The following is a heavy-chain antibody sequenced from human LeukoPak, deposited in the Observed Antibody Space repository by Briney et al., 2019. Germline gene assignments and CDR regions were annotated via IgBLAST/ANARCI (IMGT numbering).Heavy chain of an antibody. CDR1: GGSISSGGYS. V-gene: IGHV4-30-4*07. D-gene: IGHD5-24*01. J-gene: IGHJ4*02. Sequence: PSETLSLTCTVSGGSISSGGYSWSWIRQPPGKGLEWIGYIYYSGSTYYNPSRKSRVTISVDTSKNQFSLKLSSVTAADTAVYYCARRVLMATIEGWGQGTLVTVSS. CDR2: IYYSGST. CDR3: ARRVLMATIEG.